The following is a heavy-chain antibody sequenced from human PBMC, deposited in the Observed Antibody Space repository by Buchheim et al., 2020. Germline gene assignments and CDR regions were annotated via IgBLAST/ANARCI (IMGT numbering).Heavy chain of an antibody. CDR1: GGSISSSNW. CDR2: IYHSGST. V-gene: IGHV4-4*02. D-gene: IGHD2-15*01. CDR3: ASGEGYCSGGSCYGSSYYYYGMDV. Sequence: QVQLQESGPGLVKPSGTLSLTCAVSGGSISSSNWWSWVRQPPGKGLEWIGEIYHSGSTNYNPSLKSRVTISVDKYKNQFSQMLSFVTAADTAVYYCASGEGYCSGGSCYGSSYYYYGMDVCGQGTT. J-gene: IGHJ6*02.